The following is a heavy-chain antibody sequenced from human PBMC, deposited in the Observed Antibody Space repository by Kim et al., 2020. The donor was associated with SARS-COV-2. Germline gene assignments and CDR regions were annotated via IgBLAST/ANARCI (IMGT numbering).Heavy chain of an antibody. Sequence: SETLSLTCAVYGGSFSGYYWSWIRQPPGKGLEWIGEINHSGSTNYNPSLKSRVTISVDTSKNQFSLKLSSVTAADTAVYYCARDRITMVRGRYYYYGMDVWGQGTTVTVSS. D-gene: IGHD3-10*01. CDR3: ARDRITMVRGRYYYYGMDV. V-gene: IGHV4-34*01. CDR1: GGSFSGYY. J-gene: IGHJ6*02. CDR2: INHSGST.